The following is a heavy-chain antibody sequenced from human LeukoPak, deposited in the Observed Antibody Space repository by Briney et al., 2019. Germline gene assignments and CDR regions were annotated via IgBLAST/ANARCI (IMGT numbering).Heavy chain of an antibody. CDR1: EFSVGSNY. D-gene: IGHD2-21*01. V-gene: IGHV3-66*01. Sequence: GGSLRLSCAASEFSVGSNYMTWVRQAPGKGLEWVSLIYSGGSTYYADSVKGRFTISRDNSKNTLYLQMNSLRAEDTAVYYCAGDRAYPNDVFNIWGQGTMITVS. CDR2: IYSGGST. CDR3: AGDRAYPNDVFNI. J-gene: IGHJ3*02.